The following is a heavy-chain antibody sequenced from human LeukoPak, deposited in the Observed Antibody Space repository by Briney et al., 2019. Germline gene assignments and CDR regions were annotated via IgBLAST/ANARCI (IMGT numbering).Heavy chain of an antibody. CDR1: GGSISTSNYY. CDR2: IYYSGST. J-gene: IGHJ2*01. D-gene: IGHD3-10*01. V-gene: IGHV4-39*07. CDR3: ARVAVVLYYGSGSYKSGGWYFDL. Sequence: PSETPSLTCTVSGGSISTSNYYWGWIRQPPGKGLEWIGSIYYSGSTYYNPSLKSRVTISVDTSKNQFSLKLSSVTAADTAVYYCARVAVVLYYGSGSYKSGGWYFDLWGRGTLVTVSS.